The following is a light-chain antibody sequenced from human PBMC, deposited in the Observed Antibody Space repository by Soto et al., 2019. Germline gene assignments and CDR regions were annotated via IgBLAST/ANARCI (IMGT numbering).Light chain of an antibody. CDR3: SSYTSSSTVV. V-gene: IGLV2-14*01. Sequence: QSVLTQHASVSGSPGRSITISCNGTSSDVGGYNNVSWYQQHPGKAPKLMIYDVSNRPSGVSNRFSGSKSGNTASLTISGLQAEDEADYYCSSYTSSSTVVFGGGTKLTVL. CDR2: DVS. J-gene: IGLJ2*01. CDR1: SSDVGGYNN.